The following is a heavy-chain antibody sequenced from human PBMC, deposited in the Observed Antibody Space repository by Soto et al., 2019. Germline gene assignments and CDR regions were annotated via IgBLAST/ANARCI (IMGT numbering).Heavy chain of an antibody. CDR2: IYHRGST. Sequence: QLQLQESGSGLVRPSQTLSLTCAVSGGSISSGGYSWNWIRQQPGKGLEWIGYIYHRGSTLYNPSLNSRVTRSGDKSKSQFTLKLRSVSDADTAVYYSDRDQIEGKWYDPWGQETLVTVS. V-gene: IGHV4-30-2*01. D-gene: IGHD3-10*01. J-gene: IGHJ5*02. CDR3: DRDQIEGKWYDP. CDR1: GGSISSGGYS.